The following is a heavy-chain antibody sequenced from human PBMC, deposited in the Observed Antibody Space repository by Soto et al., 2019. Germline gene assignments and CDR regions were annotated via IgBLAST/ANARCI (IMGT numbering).Heavy chain of an antibody. CDR2: IYHSGIT. CDR1: GASISSGGSS. CDR3: ARGLAVRGSYGLDV. D-gene: IGHD3-10*01. Sequence: QLQLQESGSGLVKPSQTLSLTCAVSGASISSGGSSWSWIRQAPGTGLEWIGYIYHSGITNYNPSLKSRVTISVDKSQNPFSLSLSFVTAADTAVYYCARGLAVRGSYGLDVWGQGTTVTVSS. V-gene: IGHV4-30-2*01. J-gene: IGHJ6*02.